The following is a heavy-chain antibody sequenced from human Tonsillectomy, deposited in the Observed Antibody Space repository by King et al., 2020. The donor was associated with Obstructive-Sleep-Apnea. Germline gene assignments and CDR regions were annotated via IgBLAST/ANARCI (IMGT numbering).Heavy chain of an antibody. CDR2: IYYSGST. Sequence: QLQESGPGLVKPSETLSLTCTVSGDSISRYYWSWIRQPPWKGLEWIGYIYYSGSTKYNPSLKIRVTISVDTSKNQFSLKLSSVTAADTAVYYCARNTEHYYYYGMDVWGQGTTVTVSS. V-gene: IGHV4-59*08. D-gene: IGHD1-26*01. CDR3: ARNTEHYYYYGMDV. CDR1: GDSISRYY. J-gene: IGHJ6*02.